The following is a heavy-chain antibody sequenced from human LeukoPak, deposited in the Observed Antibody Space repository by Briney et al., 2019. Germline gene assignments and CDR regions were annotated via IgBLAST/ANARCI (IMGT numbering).Heavy chain of an antibody. CDR3: ASPSQNDY. CDR2: IYYSGST. Sequence: SETLSLTCTVSGVSISSYYWSWIRQVPGKGLEWIGYIYYSGSTNYNPSLKSRVTISIDTSKNQFSLKLSSVTAADTAVYYCASPSQNDYWGQGTLVTVSS. CDR1: GVSISSYY. J-gene: IGHJ4*02. V-gene: IGHV4-59*12.